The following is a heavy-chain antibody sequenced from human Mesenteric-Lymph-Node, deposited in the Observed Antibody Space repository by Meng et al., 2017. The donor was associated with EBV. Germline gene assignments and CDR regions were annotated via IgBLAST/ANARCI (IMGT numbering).Heavy chain of an antibody. D-gene: IGHD3/OR15-3a*01. CDR1: GGSISTTNYY. CDR3: VRSRGWTQVEWFDP. V-gene: IGHV4-39*01. Sequence: QLQEACSRLVKPSEPLSLTCTVSGGSISTTNYYWSWVRQPPGKGLEWLGGIYYSGITYYNPSLTSRVDLSVDTSKNRFSLKLFSLTTEDTAVYFCVRSRGWTQVEWFDPWGPGILVTVSS. J-gene: IGHJ5*02. CDR2: IYYSGIT.